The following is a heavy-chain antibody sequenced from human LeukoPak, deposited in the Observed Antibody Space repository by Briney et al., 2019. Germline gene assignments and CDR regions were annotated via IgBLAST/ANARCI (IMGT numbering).Heavy chain of an antibody. CDR3: AREKGYSSSWYFDY. J-gene: IGHJ4*02. CDR1: GLTVSSNY. CDR2: IYSGGST. Sequence: GGSLRLSCAASGLTVSSNYMSWVRQAPGKGLEWVSVIYSGGSTDYADSVKGRFTISRDSSKNTLYLQMNSLRAEDTAVYYCAREKGYSSSWYFDYWGQGSLVIVSS. D-gene: IGHD6-13*01. V-gene: IGHV3-66*01.